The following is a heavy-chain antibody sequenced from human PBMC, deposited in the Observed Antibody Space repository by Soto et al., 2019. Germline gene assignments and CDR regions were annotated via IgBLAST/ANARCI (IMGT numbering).Heavy chain of an antibody. D-gene: IGHD2-15*01. CDR2: IIPIFGTA. CDR3: ARDRFCSGGSCYSLGWFDP. Sequence: QVQLVQSGAEVKKPGSSVKVSCKASGGTFSSYAISWVRQAPGQGLEWMGGIIPIFGTANYAQKFQGRVTITADESTSTAYMELSSLRSEDKAVYYCARDRFCSGGSCYSLGWFDPWGQGTLVTVSS. V-gene: IGHV1-69*01. J-gene: IGHJ5*02. CDR1: GGTFSSYA.